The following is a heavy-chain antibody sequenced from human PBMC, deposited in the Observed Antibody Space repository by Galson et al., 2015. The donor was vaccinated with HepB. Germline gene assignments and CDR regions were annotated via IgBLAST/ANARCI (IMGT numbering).Heavy chain of an antibody. V-gene: IGHV1-69*01. J-gene: IGHJ2*01. CDR2: IIPNFRTA. Sequence: VKVSCKASGGTFNNFGINWIRQAPGQGLEWMGGIIPNFRTANYHQDFQGRLTMTVDESTNTAYMELSSLTSDDTAIYFCARDRDGYNFWYFDLWGRGTLVTVSS. CDR1: GGTFNNFG. D-gene: IGHD5-24*01. CDR3: ARDRDGYNFWYFDL.